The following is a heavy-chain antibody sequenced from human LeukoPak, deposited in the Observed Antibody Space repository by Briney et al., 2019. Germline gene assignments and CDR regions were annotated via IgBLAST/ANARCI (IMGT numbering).Heavy chain of an antibody. CDR2: ISGSGGST. V-gene: IGHV3-23*01. Sequence: GGSLRLSCAASGFTFSSYGMSWVRQAPGKGLEWVSAISGSGGSTYYADSVKGRFTISRDNSKNTLYLQMSSLRAEDTAVYYCAKGYYDYVWGSYRPFDYWGQGTLVTVSS. J-gene: IGHJ4*02. CDR3: AKGYYDYVWGSYRPFDY. CDR1: GFTFSSYG. D-gene: IGHD3-16*02.